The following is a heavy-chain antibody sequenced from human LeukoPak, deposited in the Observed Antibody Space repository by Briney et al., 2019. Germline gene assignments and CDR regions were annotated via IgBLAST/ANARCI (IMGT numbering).Heavy chain of an antibody. Sequence: PSETLSLTCTVSGGSISSSSFSWVWIRQPPGKGLQWIGNIHYSGSSYYNPSLKSRVTISVDTSRNIFSLKMHSVTAADTAVYYCAAMPSRFEYYFDYRGQGTLVPVSS. V-gene: IGHV4-39*01. J-gene: IGHJ4*02. CDR1: GGSISSSSFS. CDR2: IHYSGSS. CDR3: AAMPSRFEYYFDY. D-gene: IGHD2-2*01.